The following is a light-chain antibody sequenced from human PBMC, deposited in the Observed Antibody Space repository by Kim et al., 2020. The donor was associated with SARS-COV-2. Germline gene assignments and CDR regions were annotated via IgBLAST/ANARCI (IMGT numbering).Light chain of an antibody. J-gene: IGKJ2*01. V-gene: IGKV1-5*01. CDR2: DAS. Sequence: GDRATITGRASQSVSTSLAWYQQKAGKAPRLLIYDASVLKSGVPARFSGGASGTEFTLTISSVQPDEFATYYCQQYSSFLYTFGKGTKLEI. CDR3: QQYSSFLYT. CDR1: QSVSTS.